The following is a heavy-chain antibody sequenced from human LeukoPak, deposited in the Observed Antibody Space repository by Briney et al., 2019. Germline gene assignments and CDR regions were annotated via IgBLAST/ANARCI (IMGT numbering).Heavy chain of an antibody. J-gene: IGHJ4*02. CDR1: GGSISSGSYY. V-gene: IGHV4-61*02. Sequence: SETLSLTCTVSGGSISSGSYYWSWIRQPAGKGLEWIGRIYTSGSTNYNPSLKSRVTISVDTSKNQFSLKLSSVTAADTAVYYCARGDFWSGPPYFDYWGQGTLVTVSS. CDR3: ARGDFWSGPPYFDY. CDR2: IYTSGST. D-gene: IGHD3-3*01.